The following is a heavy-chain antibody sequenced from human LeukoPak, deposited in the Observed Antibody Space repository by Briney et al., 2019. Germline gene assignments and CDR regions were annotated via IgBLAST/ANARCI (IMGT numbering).Heavy chain of an antibody. CDR1: GYSFTNYY. Sequence: ASVKVSCKASGYSFTNYYMHWVRQAPGQGLQWMGIINPSGGATSYAQKFQGRVTITTDESTSTAYMELSSLRSEDTAVYYCARGDLEWFSSWFDPWGQGTLVTVSS. V-gene: IGHV1-46*01. CDR2: INPSGGAT. D-gene: IGHD3-3*01. CDR3: ARGDLEWFSSWFDP. J-gene: IGHJ5*02.